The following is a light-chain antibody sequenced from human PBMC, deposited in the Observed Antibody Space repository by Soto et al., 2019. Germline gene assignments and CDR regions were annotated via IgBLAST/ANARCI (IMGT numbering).Light chain of an antibody. Sequence: DIVLTQSPATLSLSPGERATLSCRASQSVSSYLAWYQQKPGQAPRLLIYDASNRATGIPARFSGSGSGTDFTPTISSLEPEYFAFYYCQQRSNWPSYTFGQGTKLEIK. CDR2: DAS. CDR1: QSVSSY. V-gene: IGKV3-11*01. CDR3: QQRSNWPSYT. J-gene: IGKJ2*01.